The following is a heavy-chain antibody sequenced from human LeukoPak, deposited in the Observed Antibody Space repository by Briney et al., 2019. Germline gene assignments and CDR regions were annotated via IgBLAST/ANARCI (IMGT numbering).Heavy chain of an antibody. CDR1: GFTFSNYP. J-gene: IGHJ4*02. Sequence: GRSLRLSCAASGFTFSNYPMHWVRQAPGKGLEWVAVISYDGSDKYYADSVKGRFTISRDNSKNTLYLQMNSLRAEDTAVYYCAVDSPYFDYWGQGTLLTVSS. CDR2: ISYDGSDK. V-gene: IGHV3-30-3*01. D-gene: IGHD5-18*01. CDR3: AVDSPYFDY.